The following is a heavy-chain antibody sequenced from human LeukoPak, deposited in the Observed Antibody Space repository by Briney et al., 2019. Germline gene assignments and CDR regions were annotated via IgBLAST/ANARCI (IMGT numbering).Heavy chain of an antibody. J-gene: IGHJ6*02. V-gene: IGHV5-51*01. D-gene: IGHD4-17*01. CDR2: IYPGDSDT. CDR3: ARRGGGEYGDYSPGYYYYYYGMDV. Sequence: RGESLKISCKGSGYSFTSYWIGWVRQLPGKGLEWMGIIYPGDSDTRYSPSFQGQVTISADKSISTAYLQWSSLKASDTAMYYCARRGGGEYGDYSPGYYYYYYGMDVWGQGTTVTVSS. CDR1: GYSFTSYW.